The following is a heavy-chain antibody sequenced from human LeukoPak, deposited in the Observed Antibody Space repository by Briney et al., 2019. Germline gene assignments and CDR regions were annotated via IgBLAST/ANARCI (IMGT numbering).Heavy chain of an antibody. V-gene: IGHV1-18*01. Sequence: GASVKVSCKASGYTFTNFGISWVRQAPGQGLEWMGWISAYDGNTNYAQKVQERVTMTTDTSTSTAYMELRSLRSDDTAVYYCARAGGWAREDYKADAFDIWGQGTTVTVSS. CDR1: GYTFTNFG. CDR2: ISAYDGNT. D-gene: IGHD6-19*01. CDR3: ARAGGWAREDYKADAFDI. J-gene: IGHJ3*02.